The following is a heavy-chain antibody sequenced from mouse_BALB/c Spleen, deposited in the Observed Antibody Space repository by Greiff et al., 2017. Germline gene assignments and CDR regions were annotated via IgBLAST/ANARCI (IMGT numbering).Heavy chain of an antibody. Sequence: QVTLKVCGPGILQPSQTRSLTCSFSGFSLSTSGMGVSWIRQPSGKGLEWLAHIYWGDAKRYNPSLKSRLTISKDTSSNQVFLKITSVDTADTATYYCARRIYYDYDDGAMDYGRQGTSVTVSS. CDR3: ARRIYYDYDDGAMDY. V-gene: IGHV8-12*01. CDR2: IYWGDAK. CDR1: GFSLSTSGMG. D-gene: IGHD2-4*01. J-gene: IGHJ4*01.